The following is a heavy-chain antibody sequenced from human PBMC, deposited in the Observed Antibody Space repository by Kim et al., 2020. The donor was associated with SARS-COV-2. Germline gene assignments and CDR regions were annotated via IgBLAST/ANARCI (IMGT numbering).Heavy chain of an antibody. CDR3: ARDLQYYDFWSGYGGAAGTYYYYCGMDV. J-gene: IGHJ6*02. V-gene: IGHV3-30*04. CDR1: GFTFSSYA. Sequence: GGSLRLSCAASGFTFSSYAMHWVRQAPGKGLEWVAVISYDGSNKYYVDSVKGRFTISRDNSKNTLYLQMNSLRAEDTAVYYCARDLQYYDFWSGYGGAAGTYYYYCGMDVWGQGTTVTVSS. CDR2: ISYDGSNK. D-gene: IGHD3-3*01.